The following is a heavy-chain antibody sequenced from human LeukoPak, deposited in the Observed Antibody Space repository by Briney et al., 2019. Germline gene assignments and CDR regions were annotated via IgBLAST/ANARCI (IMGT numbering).Heavy chain of an antibody. J-gene: IGHJ6*02. CDR2: INSDGSST. Sequence: PGGSLRLSCATSGFTFSNYAVSWVRQAPGKGLVWVSRINSDGSSTTYADSVKGRFTISRDNAKNTLYLQINSLRAEDTAVYYCASDLYGAHVWGQGTTVTVSS. CDR3: ASDLYGAHV. V-gene: IGHV3-74*01. CDR1: GFTFSNYA.